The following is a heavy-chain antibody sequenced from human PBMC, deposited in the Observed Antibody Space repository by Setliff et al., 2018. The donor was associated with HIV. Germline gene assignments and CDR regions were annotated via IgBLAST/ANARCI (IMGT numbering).Heavy chain of an antibody. CDR2: IYYSGST. CDR1: GGSVGSGSYY. J-gene: IGHJ4*02. Sequence: PSETLSLTCSVSGGSVGSGSYYWSWIRQSPGKGLEWIGYIYYSGSTTYNPSLRSRVTISIDTSKNQLSLNLRSVTAADTAVYYCARDPPGYGDSKDYWGQGKLVTVSS. D-gene: IGHD4-17*01. CDR3: ARDPPGYGDSKDY. V-gene: IGHV4-61*01.